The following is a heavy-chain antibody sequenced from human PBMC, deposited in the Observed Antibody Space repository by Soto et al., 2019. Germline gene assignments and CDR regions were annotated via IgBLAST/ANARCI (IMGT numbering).Heavy chain of an antibody. Sequence: QVQLVQSGAEVKKPGASVKVSCKASGYTFTSYYMHWVRQAPGQGLEWMGIINPSGGSTSYAQKFQGRVTMTRDTSTSTVYMELSSLRSEDTAVYYCARAQTYYYDSSGHFYYWGQGTLVTVSS. J-gene: IGHJ4*02. CDR1: GYTFTSYY. D-gene: IGHD3-22*01. CDR2: INPSGGST. V-gene: IGHV1-46*01. CDR3: ARAQTYYYDSSGHFYY.